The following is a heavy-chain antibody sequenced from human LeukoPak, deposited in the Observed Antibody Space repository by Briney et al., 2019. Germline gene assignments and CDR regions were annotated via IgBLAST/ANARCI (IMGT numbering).Heavy chain of an antibody. CDR2: INPNSSGT. J-gene: IGHJ5*02. V-gene: IGHV1-2*02. CDR3: AREGITMVRGAANWFDP. CDR1: GYTFTGYY. Sequence: ASVKVSCKASGYTFTGYYMHWVRQAPRQGLEWMGWINPNSSGTDYAQKFQGRVTMTRDTSISTAYMELSRLRSDDTAVYYCAREGITMVRGAANWFDPWGQGTLVTVSS. D-gene: IGHD3-10*01.